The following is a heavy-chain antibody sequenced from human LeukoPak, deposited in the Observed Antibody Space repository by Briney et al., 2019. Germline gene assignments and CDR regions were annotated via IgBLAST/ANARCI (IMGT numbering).Heavy chain of an antibody. CDR2: INHSGST. J-gene: IGHJ4*02. CDR1: GGSFSGYY. CDR3: ARHIGSSGLSDY. Sequence: SETLSLTCAVYGGSFSGYYWSWIRQPPGKGLEWIGEINHSGSTNYNPSLKSRVTISVDTSKNQFSLKLSSVTAADTAVYYCARHIGSSGLSDYWGQGTLVTVSS. V-gene: IGHV4-34*01. D-gene: IGHD3-22*01.